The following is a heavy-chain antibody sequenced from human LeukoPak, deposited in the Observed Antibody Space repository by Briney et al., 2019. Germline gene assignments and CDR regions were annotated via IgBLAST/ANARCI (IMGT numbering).Heavy chain of an antibody. Sequence: SETLSLTCTVSGDSISSYYWSWIRQPPGKGLEWIGYIYYSGSTKYNPSLKSRVTISVDTSKNQFSLKLSSVTAADTAVYYCASTPTYYYDSSGSYHFDYWGQGTLVTVSS. CDR3: ASTPTYYYDSSGSYHFDY. D-gene: IGHD3-22*01. CDR1: GDSISSYY. CDR2: IYYSGST. V-gene: IGHV4-59*08. J-gene: IGHJ4*02.